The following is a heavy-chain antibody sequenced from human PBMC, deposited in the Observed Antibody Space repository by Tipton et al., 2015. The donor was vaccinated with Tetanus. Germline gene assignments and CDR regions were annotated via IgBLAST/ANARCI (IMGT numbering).Heavy chain of an antibody. J-gene: IGHJ4*02. CDR3: EGHFDHTDYADY. V-gene: IGHV4-34*01. D-gene: IGHD3-9*01. CDR1: GGSFSGHY. CDR2: VHHSGST. Sequence: TLSLTCAVYGGSFSGHYWSWMRQPPGKGLEWIGEVHHSGSTKYNPSLKSRVTISSDRSKNQVSLKVTSVTAADTAVYFCEGHFDHTDYADYWGQGARVTVSS.